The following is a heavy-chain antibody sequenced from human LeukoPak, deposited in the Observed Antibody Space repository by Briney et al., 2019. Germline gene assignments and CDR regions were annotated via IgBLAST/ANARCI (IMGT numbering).Heavy chain of an antibody. CDR1: GFTFSSYA. CDR3: AKDSGGGDCAFDY. D-gene: IGHD2-21*02. V-gene: IGHV3-30*02. J-gene: IGHJ4*02. Sequence: GGSLRLSCAASGFTFSSYAMHWVRQAPGKGLEWVGFTWNHGNDQDYADSVKGRFTISRDNSKNTLYLQMNSLRAEDTAVYYCAKDSGGGDCAFDYWGQGTLVTVSS. CDR2: TWNHGNDQ.